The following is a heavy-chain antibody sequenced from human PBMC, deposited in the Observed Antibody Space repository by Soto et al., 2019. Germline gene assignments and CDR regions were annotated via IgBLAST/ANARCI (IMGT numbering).Heavy chain of an antibody. D-gene: IGHD3-22*01. Sequence: SETLSLTCTVSGDSINSADYYWSWLRQPPGKGLVWIGYIYYSRSDYYNPSLGRRATITIDTSRNQFSLNLMSVTAADTAVYYCARVVQFYDSSGYSFYYFDYWGQGALVTVSS. J-gene: IGHJ4*02. CDR2: IYYSRSD. V-gene: IGHV4-30-4*01. CDR3: ARVVQFYDSSGYSFYYFDY. CDR1: GDSINSADYY.